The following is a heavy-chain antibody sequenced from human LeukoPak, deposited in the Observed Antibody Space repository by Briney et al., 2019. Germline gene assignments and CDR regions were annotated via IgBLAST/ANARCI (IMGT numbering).Heavy chain of an antibody. V-gene: IGHV1-2*02. D-gene: IGHD3-10*01. CDR1: GYTFTSYG. CDR3: ARDRRPISITMVRGADH. J-gene: IGHJ4*02. CDR2: INPNSGGT. Sequence: ASVKVSCKASGYTFTSYGISWVRQAPGQGLEWMGWINPNSGGTNYAQKFQGRVTMTRDTSISTAYMELSRLRSDDTAVYYCARDRRPISITMVRGADHWGQGTLVTVSS.